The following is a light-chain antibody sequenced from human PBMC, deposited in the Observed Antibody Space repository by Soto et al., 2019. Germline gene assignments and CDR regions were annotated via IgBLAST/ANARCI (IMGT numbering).Light chain of an antibody. CDR1: SSNIGAGYD. J-gene: IGLJ3*02. Sequence: QSVLTQPPSVSGAPGQRVTISCTGSSSNIGAGYDVHWYQQLPGTAPKLLIYANTNRPSGVPDRFSGSKSGTSASLAITGLQAEDEADYYCQSYDSSLSGSNWVFGGGTKPTVL. CDR3: QSYDSSLSGSNWV. CDR2: ANT. V-gene: IGLV1-40*01.